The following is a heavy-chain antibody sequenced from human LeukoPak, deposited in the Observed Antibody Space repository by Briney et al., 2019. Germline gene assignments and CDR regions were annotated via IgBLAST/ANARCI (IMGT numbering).Heavy chain of an antibody. CDR3: ARRDSGYEFFDY. V-gene: IGHV5-51*01. Sequence: RGESLKISCKGSGYSLTNYWIGWVRQMPGKGLEWMGIIYPGDSDTRYSPSFQGQVTISADKSVSTTYLQWSSLEASDSAMYYCARRDSGYEFFDYWGQGTLVTVSS. CDR2: IYPGDSDT. CDR1: GYSLTNYW. J-gene: IGHJ4*02. D-gene: IGHD5-12*01.